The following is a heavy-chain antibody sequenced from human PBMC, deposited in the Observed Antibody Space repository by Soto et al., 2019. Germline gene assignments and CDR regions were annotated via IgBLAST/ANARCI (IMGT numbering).Heavy chain of an antibody. Sequence: SETLSLTCTVSGGSISTHYWSWIRQPPGKGLEWIGYIYYSGSTNYNPSLKSRVTISVDTSKNQFSLKLSSVTAADTAVYYCARADWTSGVDYYYYGMDVWGQGTTVTVSS. CDR2: IYYSGST. CDR3: ARADWTSGVDYYYYGMDV. D-gene: IGHD2-21*01. CDR1: GGSISTHY. V-gene: IGHV4-59*11. J-gene: IGHJ6*02.